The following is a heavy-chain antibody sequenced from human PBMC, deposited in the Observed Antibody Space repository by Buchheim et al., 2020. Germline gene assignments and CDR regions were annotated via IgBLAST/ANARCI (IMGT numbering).Heavy chain of an antibody. V-gene: IGHV3-48*03. CDR2: ITSGGFTT. CDR1: DSDFNSYD. CDR3: ARDFSGWYYFDL. D-gene: IGHD6-19*01. J-gene: IGHJ4*02. Sequence: AQLVESGGGLVQPGGSLRISCAASDSDFNSYDMNWVRQAPGQGLEWVAFITSGGFTTYYADYLEGRFTISRDTAENSLFLQMNSLRAEDTGVYYCARDFSGWYYFDLWGQGT.